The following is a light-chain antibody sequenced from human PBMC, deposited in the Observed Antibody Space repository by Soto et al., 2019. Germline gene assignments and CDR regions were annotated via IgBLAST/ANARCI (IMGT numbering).Light chain of an antibody. J-gene: IGKJ2*01. V-gene: IGKV3-20*01. CDR3: QQYGSSSYT. Sequence: ESVLTQSPGTLSLSPGERATLSCRASQSVSSSYLAWYQQKPGQAPRLLIYGASSRATGIPDRFSGSGSGTGFTLTISRLEPEDFAVYYCQQYGSSSYTFGQGTKLEIK. CDR2: GAS. CDR1: QSVSSSY.